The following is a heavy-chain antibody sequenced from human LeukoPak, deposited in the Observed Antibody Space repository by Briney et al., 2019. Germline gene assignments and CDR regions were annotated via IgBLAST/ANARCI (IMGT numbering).Heavy chain of an antibody. CDR2: IHYSGST. V-gene: IGHV4-59*01. D-gene: IGHD3-10*01. CDR1: GGSISSYY. J-gene: IGHJ5*02. CDR3: ARDTGITRILPAFQFDP. Sequence: SETLSLTCTVSGGSISSYYWSWIRQPPGKGLEWIGYIHYSGSTNYNPSLKSRVTISVDTSKNQFSLKLSSVTAADTAVYYCARDTGITRILPAFQFDPWGQGTLVTVSS.